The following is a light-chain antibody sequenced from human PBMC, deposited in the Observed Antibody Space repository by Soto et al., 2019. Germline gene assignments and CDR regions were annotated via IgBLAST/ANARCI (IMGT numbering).Light chain of an antibody. J-gene: IGLJ2*01. Sequence: QSALTQPPSVSGSPGQSVTISCTGTNSDVGSYNRVSWYQQPPGTAPKLMIYEVSNRPSGVPDRFSGSKSGNTASLTISGLQAEDEADYYCCSYTTSSTVVFGGGTKLTVL. V-gene: IGLV2-18*02. CDR3: CSYTTSSTVV. CDR2: EVS. CDR1: NSDVGSYNR.